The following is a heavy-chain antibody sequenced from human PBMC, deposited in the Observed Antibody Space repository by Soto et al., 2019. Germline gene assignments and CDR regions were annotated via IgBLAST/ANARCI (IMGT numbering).Heavy chain of an antibody. D-gene: IGHD1-1*01. J-gene: IGHJ4*02. CDR2: ISAYNGNT. Sequence: ASVKVSCKASGYTFTIYGISWVRQAPGQGLEWMGWISAYNGNTNYAQKLQGRVTMTTDTSTSTAYMELRSLRSDDTAVYYCASPRLSSDGTTPIDYWGQGTLVTVSS. V-gene: IGHV1-18*01. CDR3: ASPRLSSDGTTPIDY. CDR1: GYTFTIYG.